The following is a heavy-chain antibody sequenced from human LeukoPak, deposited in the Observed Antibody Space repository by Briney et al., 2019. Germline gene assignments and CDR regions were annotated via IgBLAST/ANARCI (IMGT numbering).Heavy chain of an antibody. CDR2: ISSSSAYI. J-gene: IGHJ5*02. Sequence: GGSLRLSCAASGFTFSSYSMNWVRQAPGKGLEWVSSISSSSAYIYYADSVKGRFTISRDNAENSLYLQMNSLRAEDTAVYYCAAAAPGTDWLDPWGQGTLVTVSS. CDR1: GFTFSSYS. V-gene: IGHV3-21*01. D-gene: IGHD6-13*01. CDR3: AAAAPGTDWLDP.